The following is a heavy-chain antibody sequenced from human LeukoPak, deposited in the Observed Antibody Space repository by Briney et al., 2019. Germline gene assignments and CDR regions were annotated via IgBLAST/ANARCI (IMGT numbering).Heavy chain of an antibody. CDR2: IKSKTDGGTT. CDR3: TTVTPLLTGYSLDAFDI. CDR1: GFTFSNAW. J-gene: IGHJ3*02. Sequence: GGSLRLSCAASGFTFSNAWMSWVRQAPGKGLEWVGRIKSKTDGGTTDYAAPVKGRFTISRDDSKNTLYLQMNSLKTEDTAVYYCTTVTPLLTGYSLDAFDIWGQGTMVTVSS. D-gene: IGHD3-9*01. V-gene: IGHV3-15*01.